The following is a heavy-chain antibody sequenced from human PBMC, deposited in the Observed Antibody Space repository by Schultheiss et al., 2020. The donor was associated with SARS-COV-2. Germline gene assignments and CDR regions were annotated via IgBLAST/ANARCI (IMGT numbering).Heavy chain of an antibody. Sequence: ASVKVSCKASGYTFTSYDINWVRQATGQGLEWMGWMNPNSGNTGYAQKLQGRVTMTTDTSTSTAYMELRSLRSDDTAVYYCARAPAAISRWGQGTLVTVSS. CDR2: MNPNSGNT. D-gene: IGHD2-2*01. J-gene: IGHJ4*02. CDR1: GYTFTSYD. V-gene: IGHV1-8*01. CDR3: ARAPAAISR.